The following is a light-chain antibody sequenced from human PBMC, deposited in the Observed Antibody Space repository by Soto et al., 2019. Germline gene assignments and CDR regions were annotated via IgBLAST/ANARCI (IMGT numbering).Light chain of an antibody. CDR2: EAT. CDR3: CSYGGLSTFVT. J-gene: IGLJ2*01. CDR1: RDDVGSYNL. V-gene: IGLV2-23*02. Sequence: QSALTQPASVSGSPGQSITISCIGTRDDVGSYNLVSWYQHHPGKAPKVVIYEATKRPSGVSDRFSGSRSGNTASLTISGLHADDEAHYYCCSYGGLSTFVTFGGGTKLTVL.